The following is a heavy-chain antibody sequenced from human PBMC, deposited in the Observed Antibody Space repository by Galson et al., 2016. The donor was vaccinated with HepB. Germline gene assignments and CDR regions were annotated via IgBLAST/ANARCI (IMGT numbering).Heavy chain of an antibody. CDR3: ARALNSGNYLYLDY. Sequence: QSGAEVKKPGESLKISCKTSGYRFAGFWIGWVRQTPGNGLEWMGMIYPSDSDTEYSPSFQGQVTISADDSVSVVSLQWSNLTASDTAVYFCARALNSGNYLYLDYWGQGTRVTVSS. CDR2: IYPSDSDT. CDR1: GYRFAGFW. D-gene: IGHD3-10*01. V-gene: IGHV5-51*01. J-gene: IGHJ4*02.